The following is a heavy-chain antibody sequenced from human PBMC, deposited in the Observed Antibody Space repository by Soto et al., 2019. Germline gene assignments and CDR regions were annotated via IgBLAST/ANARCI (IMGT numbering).Heavy chain of an antibody. CDR3: ASVQQLVRNY. J-gene: IGHJ4*02. Sequence: QLQLQESGSELVKPSQTLSHTCAVSGGSIRSGGYSWRWIRQPPGKGLEWIGYIYHSGSTYYNPSLKSRVTISVDRSKNQFSLKLSSVTAADTAVYYCASVQQLVRNYWGQGTLVTVSS. V-gene: IGHV4-30-2*01. CDR1: GGSIRSGGYS. D-gene: IGHD6-13*01. CDR2: IYHSGST.